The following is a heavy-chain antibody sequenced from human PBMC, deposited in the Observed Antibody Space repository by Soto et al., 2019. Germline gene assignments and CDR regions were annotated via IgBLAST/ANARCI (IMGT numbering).Heavy chain of an antibody. V-gene: IGHV3-7*03. CDR1: QFTFSNFC. CDR3: ARSRRGDSAFRAFEL. Sequence: LVESGGGFVPPGETLTLSCAASQFTFSNFCMNWVRQAPGKGREWVGNIKKDDSERDYVDAVKGRFTICRDNAKNSSYLQMRGLSAEDTAVYFCARSRRGDSAFRAFELWGQGTVVTVSS. CDR2: IKKDDSER. J-gene: IGHJ3*01. D-gene: IGHD2-21*02.